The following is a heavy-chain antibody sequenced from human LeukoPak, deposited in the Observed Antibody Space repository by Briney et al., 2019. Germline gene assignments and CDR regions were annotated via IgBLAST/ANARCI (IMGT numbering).Heavy chain of an antibody. Sequence: GGSLRLSCAASGFTFSSYEMSWVRQAPGKGLEWVSSITSTGSYTFYADSVKGRFTISRDNAKNSLYLQMNSLRAEDTAIYYCARDPYSGSYGDSYYYYMDVWGKGTTVTISS. D-gene: IGHD1-26*01. CDR2: ITSTGSYT. CDR3: ARDPYSGSYGDSYYYYMDV. J-gene: IGHJ6*03. V-gene: IGHV3-21*01. CDR1: GFTFSSYE.